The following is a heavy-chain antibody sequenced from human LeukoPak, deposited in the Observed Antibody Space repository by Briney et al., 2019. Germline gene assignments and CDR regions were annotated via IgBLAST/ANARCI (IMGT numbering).Heavy chain of an antibody. V-gene: IGHV3-7*01. CDR2: IKEDGSET. CDR1: GFTFSSYW. Sequence: GGSLRLSCEASGFTFSSYWMSWVRQAPGKGPEWVANIKEDGSETYSVDSVMGRFTISRDNAKNSLNLQMKSLRAEDTAVYYCAKVSGSYPVPYYYYYMDVWGKGTTVTVSS. J-gene: IGHJ6*03. CDR3: AKVSGSYPVPYYYYYMDV. D-gene: IGHD1-26*01.